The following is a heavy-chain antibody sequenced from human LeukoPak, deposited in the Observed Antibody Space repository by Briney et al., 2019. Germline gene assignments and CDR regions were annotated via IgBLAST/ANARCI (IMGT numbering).Heavy chain of an antibody. D-gene: IGHD4-23*01. CDR2: ISYDGSNK. CDR1: GFTFSSYG. CDR3: AKGGRTGAVHGGNSGGDY. V-gene: IGHV3-30*18. J-gene: IGHJ4*02. Sequence: PGGSLRLSCAASGFTFSSYGMHWVRQAPGKGLEWVAVISYDGSNKYYADSVKGRFTISRDNSKNTLYLQMNSLRAEDTAVYYCAKGGRTGAVHGGNSGGDYWGQGTLVTVSS.